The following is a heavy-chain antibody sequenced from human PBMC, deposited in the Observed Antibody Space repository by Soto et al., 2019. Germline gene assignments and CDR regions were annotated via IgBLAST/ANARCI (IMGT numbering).Heavy chain of an antibody. Sequence: QLQLQESGPGLVKPSETLSLTCTVSGGSLSSSSYYWGWIRQPPGKGLEWIASIYYSGSTYYNPSLKSRVTISVDTANNHLSLKLSSVTAADTAVYYCARNGNGTTGWFDPWGQGTLVTVCS. CDR2: IYYSGST. D-gene: IGHD1-1*01. V-gene: IGHV4-39*02. J-gene: IGHJ5*02. CDR1: GGSLSSSSYY. CDR3: ARNGNGTTGWFDP.